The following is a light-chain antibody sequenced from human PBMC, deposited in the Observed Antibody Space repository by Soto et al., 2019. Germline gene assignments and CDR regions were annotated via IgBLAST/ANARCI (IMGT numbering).Light chain of an antibody. CDR1: QSVSSF. CDR2: DAS. V-gene: IGKV3-11*01. CDR3: QQRSNGHYT. J-gene: IGKJ3*01. Sequence: EIVLTQSPATLSLSPGERATLSCRASQSVSSFLAWYQQKPGQAPRLLMYDASKRATGIPARFSVSGSGKDCTLTISSLEPEDFAIYYWQQRSNGHYTFGHGTHGDIK.